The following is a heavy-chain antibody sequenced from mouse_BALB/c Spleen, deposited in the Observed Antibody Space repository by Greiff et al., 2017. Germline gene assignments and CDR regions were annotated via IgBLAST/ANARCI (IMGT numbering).Heavy chain of an antibody. CDR2: IWAGGST. Sequence: VQGVESGPGLVAPSQCLSITCTVSGFSLTSYGVHWVRQPPGKGLEWLGVIWAGGSTNYNSALMSRLSISKDNSKSQVFLKMNSLQTDDTAMYCCARLYYYAMDYWGQGTSVTVSS. J-gene: IGHJ4*01. CDR1: GFSLTSYG. V-gene: IGHV2-9*02. CDR3: ARLYYYAMDY.